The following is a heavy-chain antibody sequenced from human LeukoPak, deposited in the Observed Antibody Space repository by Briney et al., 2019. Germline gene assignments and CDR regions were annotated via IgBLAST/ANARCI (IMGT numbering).Heavy chain of an antibody. CDR3: ARRGVVPAARRQFDY. Sequence: SETLSLTCQVYGGSFSGYYWSWIRQPPGKGLEWVGEINHSGSTNYNPSIKSRVTISVDTSKNQSSMKLSSVTTADTAVYYCARRGVVPAARRQFDYWGQGTLVTVSS. D-gene: IGHD2-2*01. J-gene: IGHJ4*02. CDR1: GGSFSGYY. CDR2: INHSGST. V-gene: IGHV4-34*01.